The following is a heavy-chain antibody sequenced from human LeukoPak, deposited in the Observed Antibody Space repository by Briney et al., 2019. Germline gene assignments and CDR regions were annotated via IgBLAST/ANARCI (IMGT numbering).Heavy chain of an antibody. Sequence: GGSLRLSCAASGFTFSDYYMSWIRQAPGKGLDWVSYISSSGSTIYYADSVKGRFTISRDNAKNSLYLQMNSLRAEDTAVYYCARGRYYDSRGFTLDLWGRGTLVTVSS. D-gene: IGHD3-22*01. J-gene: IGHJ2*01. CDR3: ARGRYYDSRGFTLDL. CDR1: GFTFSDYY. V-gene: IGHV3-11*04. CDR2: ISSSGSTI.